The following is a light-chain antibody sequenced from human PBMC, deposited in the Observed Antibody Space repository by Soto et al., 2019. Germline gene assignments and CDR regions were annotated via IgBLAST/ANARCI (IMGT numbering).Light chain of an antibody. CDR1: QSVGSS. V-gene: IGKV3-20*01. Sequence: EIVLTQSPGTLSLSPGERATLSCRASQSVGSSLAWYQQKPGQAPRLLIYGASSRATVIPDRFSGSGSGTDFTLTISRLEPEDFAVYYCQQYASSPPLTFGGGTRWIAN. CDR2: GAS. J-gene: IGKJ4*02. CDR3: QQYASSPPLT.